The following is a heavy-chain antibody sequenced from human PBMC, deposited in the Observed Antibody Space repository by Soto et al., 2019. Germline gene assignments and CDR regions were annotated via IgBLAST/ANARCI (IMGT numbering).Heavy chain of an antibody. Sequence: QVHLVQSGAEVKKPGASVKVSCKGSGYAFTTYGITWVRQAPGQGLEWMGWISAHNGNTNYAQKLQGRVTVTRDTSTSTDYMELRSLGCDDTDVYYCARGRYGDYGGEGALVTVSS. CDR1: GYAFTTYG. D-gene: IGHD1-1*01. V-gene: IGHV1-18*01. CDR2: ISAHNGNT. CDR3: ARGRYGDY. J-gene: IGHJ4*02.